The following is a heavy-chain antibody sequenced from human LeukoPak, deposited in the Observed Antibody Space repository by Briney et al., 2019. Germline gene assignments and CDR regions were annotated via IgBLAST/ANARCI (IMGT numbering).Heavy chain of an antibody. CDR1: GFTFSSYS. J-gene: IGHJ4*02. CDR2: ISASGITI. V-gene: IGHV3-48*04. CDR3: ATGDDYRTFDY. Sequence: GGSLRLSCAASGFTFSSYSMNWVRQAPGKGLEWVSYISASGITIYYADSVKGRFTISRDNAKNSLYLQMNSLRAEDTAVYYCATGDDYRTFDYWGQGTLVTVSS. D-gene: IGHD5-24*01.